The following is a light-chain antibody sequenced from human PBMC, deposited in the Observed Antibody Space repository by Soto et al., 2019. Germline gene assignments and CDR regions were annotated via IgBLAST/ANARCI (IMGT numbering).Light chain of an antibody. Sequence: DIVMTQSPDSLAVSLGERATINCKSSQTIFYNSRNKDFLAWYQQKPGHPPKLLIYWASTRESGVPDRFSGSGSGTDFTLTISSLQAEDVALDFCHQYLTTPHTCGQGTRLEIK. J-gene: IGKJ2*01. V-gene: IGKV4-1*01. CDR3: HQYLTTPHT. CDR1: QTIFYNSRNKDF. CDR2: WAS.